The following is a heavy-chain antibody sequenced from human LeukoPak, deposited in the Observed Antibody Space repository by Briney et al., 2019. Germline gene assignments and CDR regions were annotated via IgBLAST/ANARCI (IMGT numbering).Heavy chain of an antibody. Sequence: SETLSLTCTVSSGSISGYYWGWIRQPPGGTLEYIGHIYYTGKPDYNPSLKSRVTMSVDTSKNQFSLRLSSVTAADTAVYYCAREIRPSSSSPYYYYYGMDVWGQGTTVTVSS. CDR2: IYYTGKP. CDR1: SGSISGYY. CDR3: AREIRPSSSSPYYYYYGMDV. J-gene: IGHJ6*02. V-gene: IGHV4-59*01. D-gene: IGHD6-6*01.